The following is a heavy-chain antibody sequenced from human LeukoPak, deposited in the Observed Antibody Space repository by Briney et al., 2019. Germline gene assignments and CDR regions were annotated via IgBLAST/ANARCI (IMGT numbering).Heavy chain of an antibody. D-gene: IGHD3-10*01. J-gene: IGHJ6*03. V-gene: IGHV1-69*13. CDR2: IIPIFGTT. CDR1: GDTFRRYA. CDR3: ARGRGITVVGDVHGGDYYYYYMDV. Sequence: SVKVSCKASGDTFRRYAISWVRQAPGQGLEWMGGIIPIFGTTNYPQKFQGRVTITADESTATAYMELSGLRSEDTAVYYCARGRGITVVGDVHGGDYYYYYMDVWGRGTTVTVSS.